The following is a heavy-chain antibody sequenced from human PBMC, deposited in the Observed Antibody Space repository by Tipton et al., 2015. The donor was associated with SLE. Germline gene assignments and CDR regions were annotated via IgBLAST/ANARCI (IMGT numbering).Heavy chain of an antibody. D-gene: IGHD3-9*01. CDR2: IHYSGTT. V-gene: IGHV4-59*11. Sequence: TLSLTCTVSGGSITNHYWNWIRQPPGKGLEWIGYIHYSGTTHDNPSLKSRVTMSVDTSKSQFSLRVTSVTALDTAVYYCVRAVGNDWMYKDWGQGTLVTVSS. CDR3: VRAVGNDWMYKD. CDR1: GGSITNHY. J-gene: IGHJ4*02.